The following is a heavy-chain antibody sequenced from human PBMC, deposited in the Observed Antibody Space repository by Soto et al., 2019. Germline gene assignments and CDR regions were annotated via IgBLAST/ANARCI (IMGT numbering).Heavy chain of an antibody. J-gene: IGHJ4*02. CDR3: ARHIGVTGTRGFDY. V-gene: IGHV4-4*02. D-gene: IGHD6-19*01. Sequence: QVQLQQSGPGLVKPSETLSLTCAVSGASINDNNWWSWVRQTPGKGLEWIGEVVHWGTTNYNPSLMSRVSISTDKPNNHNSQTLSSVTAADSALYYCARHIGVTGTRGFDYWGQGTLVTVSS. CDR2: VVHWGTT. CDR1: GASINDNNW.